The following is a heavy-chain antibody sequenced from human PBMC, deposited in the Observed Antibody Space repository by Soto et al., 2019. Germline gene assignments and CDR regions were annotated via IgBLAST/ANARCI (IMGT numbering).Heavy chain of an antibody. D-gene: IGHD3-3*01. J-gene: IGHJ3*02. CDR3: ARQRESGYYTPRGAFDI. CDR1: GGSISSSSYY. CDR2: IYYSGST. Sequence: TLSLTCTVSGGSISSSSYYWGWIRQPPGKGLEWIGSIYYSGSTYYNPSLKSRVTISVDTSKNQFSLKLSSVTAADTAVYYCARQRESGYYTPRGAFDIWGQGTMVTVSS. V-gene: IGHV4-39*01.